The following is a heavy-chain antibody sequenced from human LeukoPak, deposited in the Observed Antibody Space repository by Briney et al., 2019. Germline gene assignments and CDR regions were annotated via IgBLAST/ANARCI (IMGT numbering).Heavy chain of an antibody. CDR2: ISYDGSNK. Sequence: GRSLRLSCAASGFTFSSYAMHWVRQAPGKGLEWVAAISYDGSNKYYADSVKGRFTISRDNSKNTLYLQMNSLRAEDTAVYYCARDTTSSGWYKIDYWGQGTLVTVSS. CDR1: GFTFSSYA. CDR3: ARDTTSSGWYKIDY. D-gene: IGHD6-19*01. J-gene: IGHJ4*02. V-gene: IGHV3-30-3*01.